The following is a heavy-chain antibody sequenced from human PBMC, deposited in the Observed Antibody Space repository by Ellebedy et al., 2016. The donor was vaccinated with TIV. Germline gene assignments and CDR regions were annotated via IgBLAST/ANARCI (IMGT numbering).Heavy chain of an antibody. CDR3: AKWGGREAPGTEGDS. CDR1: GFPFTTYA. Sequence: GESLKISCAASGFPFTTYAMGWVRQAPGKGLEWVSTVSGSGGSTYYADSVKGRFTISRDNSKNTLYLQMNSLRAEDTAVYYCAKWGGREAPGTEGDSWGQGTLVTVSS. CDR2: VSGSGGST. V-gene: IGHV3-23*01. J-gene: IGHJ4*02. D-gene: IGHD6-13*01.